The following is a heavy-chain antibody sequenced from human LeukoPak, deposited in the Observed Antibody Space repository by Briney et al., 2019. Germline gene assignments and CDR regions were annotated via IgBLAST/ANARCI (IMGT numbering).Heavy chain of an antibody. Sequence: ESGGSLRLSCAASGFTFSSYSMNWVRQAPGKGLEWVSSISSSSSYIYYADSVKGRFTISRDNAKNSLYLQMNSLRAEDTAVYYCARAPLRDDYGDYEDYWGQGTQVTVSS. CDR3: ARAPLRDDYGDYEDY. J-gene: IGHJ4*02. CDR2: ISSSSSYI. CDR1: GFTFSSYS. V-gene: IGHV3-21*01. D-gene: IGHD4-17*01.